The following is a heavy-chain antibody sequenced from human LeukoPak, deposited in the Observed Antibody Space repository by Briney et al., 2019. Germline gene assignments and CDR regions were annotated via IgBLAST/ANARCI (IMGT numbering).Heavy chain of an antibody. V-gene: IGHV1-46*01. Sequence: GASVKVSCKASGYTFTSYYMHWVRQAPGQGLEWMGIINPSGGSTSYAQKFQGRVTMTRDMSTSTVYMELSSLRSEDTAVYYCARAYYDILTGPLYYFDYWGQGTLATVSS. CDR3: ARAYYDILTGPLYYFDY. CDR1: GYTFTSYY. D-gene: IGHD3-9*01. J-gene: IGHJ4*02. CDR2: INPSGGST.